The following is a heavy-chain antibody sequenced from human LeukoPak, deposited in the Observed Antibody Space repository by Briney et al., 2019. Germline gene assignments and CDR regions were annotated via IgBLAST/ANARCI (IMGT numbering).Heavy chain of an antibody. J-gene: IGHJ4*02. Sequence: ASVKASCKASGYIFTSHYMHWVRQAPGQGLESMGWISSYNGKTNYAQKFQDRVSMTTDTSTSTSYMELRSLRSDDTAVYYCARVDGYNYGRPFDYWGQGTLVTVSS. CDR3: ARVDGYNYGRPFDY. V-gene: IGHV1-18*04. CDR1: GYIFTSHY. CDR2: ISSYNGKT. D-gene: IGHD5-18*01.